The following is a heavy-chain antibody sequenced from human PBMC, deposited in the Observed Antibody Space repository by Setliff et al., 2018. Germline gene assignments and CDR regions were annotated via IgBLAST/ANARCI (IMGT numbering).Heavy chain of an antibody. D-gene: IGHD3-22*01. CDR1: GGSLNNFH. CDR3: ARGGYYYDTSGFSPFDY. Sequence: SETLSLTCTVSGGSLNNFHWSWIRQSPGKGLEWIGFVYSSGGTNYNPSLQSRATISVDKSKNHFSLKLSSVTAADTAVYFCARGGYYYDTSGFSPFDYWGQGTLGTVSS. V-gene: IGHV4-59*01. CDR2: VYSSGGT. J-gene: IGHJ4*02.